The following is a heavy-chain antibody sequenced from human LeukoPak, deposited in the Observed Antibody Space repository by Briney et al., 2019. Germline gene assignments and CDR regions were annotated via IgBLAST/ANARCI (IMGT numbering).Heavy chain of an antibody. CDR3: ARDGDYYDSSGYYYDAFDI. Sequence: GGSLRLSCAASGFTFSSYWMSWVRQAPGKGLEWVGNIKQDGSEKHYVDSVKGRFTISRDNAENSLSLQMNSLRAEDTAVYYCARDGDYYDSSGYYYDAFDIWGQGTMVTVSS. V-gene: IGHV3-7*01. CDR1: GFTFSSYW. D-gene: IGHD3-22*01. CDR2: IKQDGSEK. J-gene: IGHJ3*02.